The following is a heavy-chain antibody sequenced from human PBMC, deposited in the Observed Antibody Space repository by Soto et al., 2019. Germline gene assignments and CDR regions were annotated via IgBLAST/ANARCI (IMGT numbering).Heavy chain of an antibody. J-gene: IGHJ4*02. CDR1: GFTFSSYS. Sequence: EVQLVESGGGLVQPGGSLRLSCAASGFTFSSYSMNWVRQAPGKGLEWVSYISSSSSTIYYADSVKGRFTISRDNAKNSLYLQMNRLRAEDTAVYYCARDNGDLGGAVDYWGQGTLVTVSS. CDR2: ISSSSSTI. D-gene: IGHD4-17*01. V-gene: IGHV3-48*01. CDR3: ARDNGDLGGAVDY.